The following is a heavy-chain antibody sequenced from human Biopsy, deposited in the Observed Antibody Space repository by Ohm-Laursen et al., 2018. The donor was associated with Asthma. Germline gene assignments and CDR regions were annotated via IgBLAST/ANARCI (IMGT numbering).Heavy chain of an antibody. V-gene: IGHV1-69*13. D-gene: IGHD6-19*01. CDR2: IMTVFGTT. CDR3: ARCQVGYSSGWSLLLKKIYYSGMDV. Sequence: ASVKVSCNAPGGTLSNFAISWVRQAPGQGLEWLGGIMTVFGTTKYAQKIQGRVTITADETTSTAYMEATSLTCEETAIYYCARCQVGYSSGWSLLLKKIYYSGMDVWGQGTAVTVSS. CDR1: GGTLSNFA. J-gene: IGHJ6*02.